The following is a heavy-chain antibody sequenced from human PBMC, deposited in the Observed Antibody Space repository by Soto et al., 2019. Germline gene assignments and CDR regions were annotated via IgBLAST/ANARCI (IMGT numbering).Heavy chain of an antibody. CDR1: GFRFSNYG. J-gene: IGHJ5*02. CDR3: ARAPQRRRYGRQFFDP. V-gene: IGHV3-33*01. D-gene: IGHD4-17*01. CDR2: IWDDGSNK. Sequence: PGGSLRLSCAASGFRFSNYGMHWVRQPPGKGLEWVAVIWDDGSNKYYEDSVKGRFTISRDNSRNILYLELNSLRVEDTAVYYCARAPQRRRYGRQFFDPSGQRTLVTVSS.